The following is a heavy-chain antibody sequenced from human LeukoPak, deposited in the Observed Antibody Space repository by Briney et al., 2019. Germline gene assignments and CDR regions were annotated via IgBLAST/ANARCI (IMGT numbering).Heavy chain of an antibody. Sequence: SETLSLTCTVSGGSISSYYCSWIRQPPGKGLEWIGYIYYSGSTNYNPSLKSRVTISVDTSKNQFSLKLSSVTAADTAVYYCARAPLGYTYGPFDYWGQGTLVTVSS. CDR3: ARAPLGYTYGPFDY. CDR2: IYYSGST. CDR1: GGSISSYY. D-gene: IGHD5-18*01. V-gene: IGHV4-59*01. J-gene: IGHJ4*02.